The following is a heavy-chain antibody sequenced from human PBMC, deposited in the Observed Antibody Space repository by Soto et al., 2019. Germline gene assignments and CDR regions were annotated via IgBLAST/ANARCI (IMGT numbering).Heavy chain of an antibody. Sequence: QVQLVQSGAEVKKPGASVKVSCKASGYTFTSYDINWVRQATGQGLEWMGWMNPNSGNTGYAQKFQGRVTMTRNTCISTAYMELSSLRSEDMSVYYCARGVVVGSSTSCYEGSYYYMDVWGKGTTVTVSS. J-gene: IGHJ6*03. CDR3: ARGVVVGSSTSCYEGSYYYMDV. CDR1: GYTFTSYD. D-gene: IGHD2-2*01. V-gene: IGHV1-8*01. CDR2: MNPNSGNT.